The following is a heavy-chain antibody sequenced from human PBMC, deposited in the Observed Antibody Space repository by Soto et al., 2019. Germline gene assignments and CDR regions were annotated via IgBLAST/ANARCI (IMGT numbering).Heavy chain of an antibody. CDR1: GYTFTSYD. Sequence: ASVKVSCKASGYTFTSYDINWVRQATGQGLEWMGWMNPNTGNTGYAQKFQGRVTMTRNTSISTAYMELSGLRSEDTAVYYCARHGSGTYFKTVLFDPWGQGTLVTVSS. CDR3: ARHGSGTYFKTVLFDP. D-gene: IGHD3-10*01. J-gene: IGHJ5*02. CDR2: MNPNTGNT. V-gene: IGHV1-8*01.